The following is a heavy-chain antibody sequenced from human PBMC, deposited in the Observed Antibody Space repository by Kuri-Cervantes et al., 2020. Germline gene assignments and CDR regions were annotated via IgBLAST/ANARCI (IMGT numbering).Heavy chain of an antibody. V-gene: IGHV4-39*01. CDR1: GGSISSSSYY. CDR3: ARPNNWNDPFDY. J-gene: IGHJ4*02. CDR2: IYYSGST. Sequence: SETLSLTCIVSGGSISSSSYYWGWIRQPPGKGLEWIGSIYYSGSTYYNPSLKSRVTISVDTSKNQFSLKLSSVTAADTAVYYCARPNNWNDPFDYWGQGTLVTVSS. D-gene: IGHD1-1*01.